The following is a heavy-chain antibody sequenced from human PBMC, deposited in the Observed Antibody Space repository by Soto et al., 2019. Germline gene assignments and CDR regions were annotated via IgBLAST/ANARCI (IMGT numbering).Heavy chain of an antibody. Sequence: PGGSLRLSCVASGVPSSGYWMHWVRQAPGKGLVWVSRINPDGSSRNYADSVKGRFTVSRDNAKHTLSLQMNSLRAEDTAVYYCARESSMGGQYYMDVWGKGTTVTVSS. D-gene: IGHD2-2*01. CDR1: GVPSSGYW. J-gene: IGHJ6*03. CDR2: INPDGSSR. CDR3: ARESSMGGQYYMDV. V-gene: IGHV3-74*01.